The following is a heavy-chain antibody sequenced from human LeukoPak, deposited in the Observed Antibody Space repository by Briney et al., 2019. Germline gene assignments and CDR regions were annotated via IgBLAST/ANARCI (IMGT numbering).Heavy chain of an antibody. D-gene: IGHD1-7*01. CDR2: IYYTGTT. CDR3: ARRLTTGTNDY. V-gene: IGHV4-59*08. CDR1: GDSISSYY. J-gene: IGHJ4*02. Sequence: SETPSLTCTVSGDSISSYYWSWIRQPPGKGLEWIGYIYYTGTTNYNPSLKSRLTISVDTSKSQFSLRLSSVTPADTAVYYCARRLTTGTNDYWGQGTLVTVSS.